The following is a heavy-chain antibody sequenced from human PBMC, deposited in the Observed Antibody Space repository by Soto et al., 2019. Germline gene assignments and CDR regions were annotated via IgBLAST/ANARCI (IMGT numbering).Heavy chain of an antibody. Sequence: GGSLRLSCAASGFTFISYAMSWVRQAPGKVLDWVSAIGGSGGSTYYADSVKGRFTISRDKCKNTLYLQMNSLRAEDTAVYYCAKEFIESMKRGYSYATFDYWGQGTLVTVSS. V-gene: IGHV3-23*01. D-gene: IGHD5-18*01. CDR3: AKEFIESMKRGYSYATFDY. CDR2: IGGSGGST. CDR1: GFTFISYA. J-gene: IGHJ4*02.